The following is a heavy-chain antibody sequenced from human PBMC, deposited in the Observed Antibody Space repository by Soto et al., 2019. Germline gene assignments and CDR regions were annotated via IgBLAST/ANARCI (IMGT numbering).Heavy chain of an antibody. CDR3: AKDGGGSYYYMDV. CDR2: ISGSGGST. Sequence: EVQLLESGGGLVQPGGSLRLSCAASGFTFSSYAMSWVRQAPGKGLEWVSAISGSGGSTYYADSVKGRFTISRDNSKNTLYLQMNSLRAEDTDVYYCAKDGGGSYYYMDVWGKGTTVTVSS. V-gene: IGHV3-23*01. D-gene: IGHD2-15*01. J-gene: IGHJ6*03. CDR1: GFTFSSYA.